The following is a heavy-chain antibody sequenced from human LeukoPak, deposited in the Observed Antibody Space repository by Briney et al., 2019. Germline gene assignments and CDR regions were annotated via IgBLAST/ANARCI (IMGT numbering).Heavy chain of an antibody. V-gene: IGHV3-21*01. D-gene: IGHD4-17*01. J-gene: IGHJ4*02. CDR3: ARTNGDLLSITPYLDY. CDR2: ISSSSSYI. CDR1: GFIFSDYV. Sequence: PGGSLRLSCSASGFIFSDYVMNWVRQAPGKGLEWVSSISSSSSYIYYADSVKGRFTISRDNAKNSLYLQMNSLRAEDTAVYYCARTNGDLLSITPYLDYWGQGTLVTVSS.